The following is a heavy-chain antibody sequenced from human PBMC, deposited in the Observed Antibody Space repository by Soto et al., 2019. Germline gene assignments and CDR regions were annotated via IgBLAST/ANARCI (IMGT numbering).Heavy chain of an antibody. V-gene: IGHV3-66*01. J-gene: IGHJ4*02. CDR3: ARGVGYDYGTTRPFDD. CDR1: GFTVSSNY. Sequence: PRGPLRLSCPASGFTVSSNYMTWARQAPEQGLEWVSVINSGGSTYYADSVKGRCTNSRDNCKCTLYLQMNSRRAEDTAVYYCARGVGYDYGTTRPFDDWGQGTLVTVSS. D-gene: IGHD4-17*01. CDR2: INSGGST.